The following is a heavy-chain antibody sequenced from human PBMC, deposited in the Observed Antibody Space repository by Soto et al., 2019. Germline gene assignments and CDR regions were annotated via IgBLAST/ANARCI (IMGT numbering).Heavy chain of an antibody. CDR2: TRNKANSYTT. J-gene: IGHJ2*01. CDR3: ARDLQGWYFDL. CDR1: GFTFSDHY. Sequence: EVQLVESGGGLVQPGGSLRLSCAASGFTFSDHYMDWVRQAPGKGLEWVGRTRNKANSYTTEYAASVKGRFTISRDDSKNSLYLQMNSLKTEDTAVYYCARDLQGWYFDLWGRGTLVTVSS. V-gene: IGHV3-72*01.